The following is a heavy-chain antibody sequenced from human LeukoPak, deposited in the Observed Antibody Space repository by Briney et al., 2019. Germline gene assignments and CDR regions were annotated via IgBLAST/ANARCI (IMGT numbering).Heavy chain of an antibody. J-gene: IGHJ4*02. CDR3: AKMVAVAGKGFDY. CDR2: IYLSGST. Sequence: SGTLSLTCGVSGGSISSSNWWSWVRLPPGKGLEWIGEIYLSGSTNYNPSLKTRVTISVDKSKNQFSLKVNSVTAADTAVYYCAKMVAVAGKGFDYWGQGILVTVSS. D-gene: IGHD6-19*01. CDR1: GGSISSSNW. V-gene: IGHV4-4*02.